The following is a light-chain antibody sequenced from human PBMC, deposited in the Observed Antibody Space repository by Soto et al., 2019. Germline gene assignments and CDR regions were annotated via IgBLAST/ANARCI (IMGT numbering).Light chain of an antibody. J-gene: IGKJ1*01. CDR1: QSVRRW. V-gene: IGKV1-5*03. Sequence: DIQMTQFPSTLSASVGDRVTITCRASQSVRRWVAWYQQKPGKAPKLLIYEASSLQSGVPSRFSGSGSGTEFTLTISSLQPDDFATYYCQEYSSDSGTFGQGTEVEIK. CDR3: QEYSSDSGT. CDR2: EAS.